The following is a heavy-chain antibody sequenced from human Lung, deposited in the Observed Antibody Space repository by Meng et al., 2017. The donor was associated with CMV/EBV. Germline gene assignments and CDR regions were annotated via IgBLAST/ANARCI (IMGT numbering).Heavy chain of an antibody. CDR1: GGSISIYN. D-gene: IGHD5-24*01. V-gene: IGHV4-4*07. J-gene: IGHJ1*01. CDR2: IYTSGST. Sequence: VHLKGSGPGWGKPSGTLSPTCTVSGGSISIYNWGWIPEPAGKGLEWIGRIYTSGSTNSNPSLKSRVTMSVDTSKNQFSLKLSSVTAADTAVYYCARGSRDEAFQHWGQGTLVTVSS. CDR3: ARGSRDEAFQH.